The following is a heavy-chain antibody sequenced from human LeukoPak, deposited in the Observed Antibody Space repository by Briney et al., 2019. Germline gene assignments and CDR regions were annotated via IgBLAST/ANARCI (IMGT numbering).Heavy chain of an antibody. V-gene: IGHV3-23*01. CDR2: ISGSGTRT. CDR3: AKDFGSIFGDY. CDR1: GFTFSTYA. J-gene: IGHJ4*02. Sequence: GGSLRLSCAASGFTFSTYAMSWVRQAPGKGLEWVSTISGSGTRTYHADSVKGRFTISKDNSKNTVYLQMNSLRAEDTALYFCAKDFGSIFGDYWGQGSLVTVSS. D-gene: IGHD3-10*01.